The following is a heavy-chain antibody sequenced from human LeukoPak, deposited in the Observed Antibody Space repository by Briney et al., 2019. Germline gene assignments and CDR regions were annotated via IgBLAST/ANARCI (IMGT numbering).Heavy chain of an antibody. CDR2: IIPIFGTA. CDR1: GGTFSSYA. CDR3: ARSLFGEDEGHTFDP. Sequence: GASVKVSCKASGGTFSSYAISWVRQAPGQGLEWMGGIIPIFGTANYAQKFQGRVTITADKSTSTAYMELSSLRSEDTAVYYCARSLFGEDEGHTFDPWGQGTLVTVSS. D-gene: IGHD3-10*02. V-gene: IGHV1-69*06. J-gene: IGHJ5*02.